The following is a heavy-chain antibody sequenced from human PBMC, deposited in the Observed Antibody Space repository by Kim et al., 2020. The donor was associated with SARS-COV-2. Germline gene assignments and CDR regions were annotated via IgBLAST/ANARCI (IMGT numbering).Heavy chain of an antibody. CDR1: GGSFSGYY. V-gene: IGHV4-34*01. J-gene: IGHJ4*02. Sequence: SETLSLTCAVYGGSFSGYYWSWIRQPPGKGLEWIGEINHSGSTNYNPSLKSRVTISVDTSKNQFSLKLSSVTTADTAVYYCARGTSSSGLDYWGQGTLVT. D-gene: IGHD6-13*01. CDR3: ARGTSSSGLDY. CDR2: INHSGST.